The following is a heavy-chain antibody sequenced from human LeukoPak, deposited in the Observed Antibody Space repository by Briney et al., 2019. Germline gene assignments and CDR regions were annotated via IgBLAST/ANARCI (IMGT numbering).Heavy chain of an antibody. CDR2: ISSSSSYI. CDR3: ARARGSSGINY. Sequence: GGSLRLSCAASGFTFSSYSMNWVRQAPGKGLEWVSSISSSSSYIYYADSVKGRFTISRDNAKNSLYLQMNSLRAEDTAVYYCARARGSSGINYWGQGTLVTVSS. D-gene: IGHD6-6*01. V-gene: IGHV3-21*01. J-gene: IGHJ4*02. CDR1: GFTFSSYS.